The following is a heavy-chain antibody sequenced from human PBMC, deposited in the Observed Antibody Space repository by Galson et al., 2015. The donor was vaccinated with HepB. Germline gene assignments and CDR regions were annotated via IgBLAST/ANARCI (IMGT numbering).Heavy chain of an antibody. Sequence: SCKASGYTFTGYYMHWVRQAPGQGLEWMGWINPNSGGTEYSERFQGRVTMTRDTSVSTAYMELSRLRSDDTAVYYCARDRYCSGTSCLSSWFDPWGQGTLVTVSS. D-gene: IGHD2-2*01. J-gene: IGHJ5*02. CDR3: ARDRYCSGTSCLSSWFDP. CDR2: INPNSGGT. V-gene: IGHV1-2*02. CDR1: GYTFTGYY.